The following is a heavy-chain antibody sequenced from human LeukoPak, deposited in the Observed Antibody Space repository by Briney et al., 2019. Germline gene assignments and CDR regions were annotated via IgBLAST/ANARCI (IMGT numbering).Heavy chain of an antibody. Sequence: EASVKVSCKASGYTFTGYGISWVRQAPGQGLEWMGWISAYNGNTNYAQKLQGRVTMTTDTSTSTAYMELRSLRSDDTAVYYCARTLMALDGDLGWFDPWGQGTLVTVSS. J-gene: IGHJ5*02. CDR3: ARTLMALDGDLGWFDP. CDR2: ISAYNGNT. D-gene: IGHD4-17*01. V-gene: IGHV1-18*01. CDR1: GYTFTGYG.